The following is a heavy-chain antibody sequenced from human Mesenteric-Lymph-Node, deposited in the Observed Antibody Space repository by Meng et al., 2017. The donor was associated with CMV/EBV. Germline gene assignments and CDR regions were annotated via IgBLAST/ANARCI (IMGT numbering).Heavy chain of an antibody. CDR2: IYYSGST. Sequence: SETLSLTCTVSGGSISSYYWSWIRQPPGAGLEWIGYIYYSGSTNYNPSLKSRVTISVDTSKNQFSLKLSSVTAADTAVYYCARNPVAGSTYYYFDYWGQGTLVTVSS. J-gene: IGHJ4*02. CDR3: ARNPVAGSTYYYFDY. CDR1: GGSISSYY. D-gene: IGHD6-19*01. V-gene: IGHV4-59*01.